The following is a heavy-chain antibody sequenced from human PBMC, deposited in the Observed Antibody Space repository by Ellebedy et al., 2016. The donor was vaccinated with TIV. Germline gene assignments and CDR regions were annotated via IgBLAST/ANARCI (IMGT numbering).Heavy chain of an antibody. CDR2: ISGNGGHT. D-gene: IGHD5-24*01. CDR1: GFTFNTYA. V-gene: IGHV3-23*01. Sequence: GGSLRLSXAASGFTFNTYAMSWVRQAPGKGLDWVSSISGNGGHTYYADSVKGRFTISRDNSKNTLYVQMNSLRAEDTAVYYCARDSLEMATLYGMDVWGQGTTVTVSS. J-gene: IGHJ6*02. CDR3: ARDSLEMATLYGMDV.